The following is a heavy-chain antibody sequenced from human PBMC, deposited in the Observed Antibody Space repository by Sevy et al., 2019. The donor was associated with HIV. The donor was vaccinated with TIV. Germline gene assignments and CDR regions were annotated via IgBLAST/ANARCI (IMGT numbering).Heavy chain of an antibody. CDR3: ARVAVEYCTDDCYHRFDY. CDR2: ISYSGTNK. D-gene: IGHD2-21*02. J-gene: IGHJ4*02. Sequence: GESLKISCAASGFTFTLYAIHCVRQAPGKGLEWVALISYSGTNKYYADSVKGRFTISRDDSKNTAYLQMNNLRTDDTAVYYCARVAVEYCTDDCYHRFDYWGQGTQVTVSS. V-gene: IGHV3-30-3*01. CDR1: GFTFTLYA.